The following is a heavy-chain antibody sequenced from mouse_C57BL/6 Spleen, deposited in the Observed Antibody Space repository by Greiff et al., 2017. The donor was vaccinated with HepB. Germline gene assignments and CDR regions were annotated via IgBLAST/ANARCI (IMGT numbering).Heavy chain of an antibody. V-gene: IGHV1-50*01. CDR3: ARGDNYDYFDY. Sequence: QVQLQQPGAELVKPGASVKLFCKASGYTFTSHWMQWVKQRPGQGLEWIGEIDPSDSYTNYNQKFKGKATLTVDTSSSTAYMQLSSLKSEDSAVYYCARGDNYDYFDYWGQGTTLTVSS. D-gene: IGHD1-3*01. CDR1: GYTFTSHW. J-gene: IGHJ2*01. CDR2: IDPSDSYT.